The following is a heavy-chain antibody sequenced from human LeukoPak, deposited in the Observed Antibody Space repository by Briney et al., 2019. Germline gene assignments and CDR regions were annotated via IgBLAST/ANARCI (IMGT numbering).Heavy chain of an antibody. V-gene: IGHV4-34*01. Sequence: PSETLSLTCAVYGGSFSGYYWSWIRQPPGKGLEWIGEINHSGSTNYNPSLKSRVTISVDTSKNQFSLKLSSVTAADTAVYYCARARGYWPTTFDYWGQGTLVTVSS. CDR1: GGSFSGYY. CDR3: ARARGYWPTTFDY. J-gene: IGHJ4*02. D-gene: IGHD3-10*01. CDR2: INHSGST.